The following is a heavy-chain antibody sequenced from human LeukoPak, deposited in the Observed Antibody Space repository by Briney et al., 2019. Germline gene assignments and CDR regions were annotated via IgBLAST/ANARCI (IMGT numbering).Heavy chain of an antibody. J-gene: IGHJ4*02. Sequence: GGSLRLSCAASGFTLSSYAMSWVRQAPGKGLEWVSAISGSGGSTYYADSVKGRFTISRDNSKNTLYLQMNSLRAEDTAVYYCAKGLSSGWYQPHDYWGQGTLVTVSS. D-gene: IGHD6-19*01. CDR3: AKGLSSGWYQPHDY. CDR2: ISGSGGST. CDR1: GFTLSSYA. V-gene: IGHV3-23*01.